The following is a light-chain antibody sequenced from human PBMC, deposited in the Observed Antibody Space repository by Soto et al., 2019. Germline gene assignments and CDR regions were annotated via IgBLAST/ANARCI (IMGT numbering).Light chain of an antibody. CDR2: GAS. V-gene: IGKV3-11*01. Sequence: EVVLTQSPATLSLSPGERATLSCRASENVRTFVDWYQQKPGQAPRLLIYGASNRATGIPARFSGSGSGTDFTLTISNLEPEDFAVYYCQQYGRSPFTFGPGTKVDIK. J-gene: IGKJ3*01. CDR1: ENVRTF. CDR3: QQYGRSPFT.